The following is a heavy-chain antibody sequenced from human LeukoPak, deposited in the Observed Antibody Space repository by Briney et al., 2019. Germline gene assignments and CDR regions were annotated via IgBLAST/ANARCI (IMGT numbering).Heavy chain of an antibody. Sequence: HPGGSLRLSCAASGFTFSSYAMSWVRQAPGEGLEWVSLIYSAGNTNYADSVKGRFTISRDNSKNTLYLQMNSLRAEDTAVYYCARGGDIVGTSRSAFDIWGQGTMVTVSS. J-gene: IGHJ3*02. V-gene: IGHV3-53*01. D-gene: IGHD1-26*01. CDR1: GFTFSSYA. CDR2: IYSAGNT. CDR3: ARGGDIVGTSRSAFDI.